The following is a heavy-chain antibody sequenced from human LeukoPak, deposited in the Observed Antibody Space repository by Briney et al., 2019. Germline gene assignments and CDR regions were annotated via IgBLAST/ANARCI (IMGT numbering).Heavy chain of an antibody. CDR3: AKDAAAAGSAYYFEY. Sequence: GGSLRLSCAAAGFTFSNYAMSWDRQAPGKGLEWVSVISGSGGIRYYEDSVKGRFTISRDNSKNTLYLQMNSLRADDTAIYYCAKDAAAAGSAYYFEYWGQGTLVTVSS. CDR1: GFTFSNYA. J-gene: IGHJ4*02. CDR2: ISGSGGIR. V-gene: IGHV3-23*01. D-gene: IGHD6-13*01.